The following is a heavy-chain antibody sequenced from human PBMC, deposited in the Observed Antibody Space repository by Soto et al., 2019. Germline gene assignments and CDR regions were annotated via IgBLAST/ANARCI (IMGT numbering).Heavy chain of an antibody. V-gene: IGHV3-30*03. CDR2: ISYDGSNK. D-gene: IGHD5-12*01. CDR3: AEGWVDRYFDY. CDR1: GFTFSSYG. Sequence: QVQLGESGGGVVQPGRSLRLSCAASGFTFSSYGMHWVRQAPGKGLEWVAVISYDGSNKYYADSVKGRFTISRDNSKNTLYLQMNSLRAEDTAVYYCAEGWVDRYFDYWGQGTLVTVSS. J-gene: IGHJ4*02.